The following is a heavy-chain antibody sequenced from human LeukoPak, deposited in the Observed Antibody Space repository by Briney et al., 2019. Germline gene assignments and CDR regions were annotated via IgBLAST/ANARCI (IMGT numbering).Heavy chain of an antibody. Sequence: TGGSLRLSCTTSGFDFTNYCMTWVRQAPGKGLEWVATIRQNGLETTYLVSVKGRFTISRDTAQNSLYLQMSSLKTEDTALYYCVKAAGYGSGWYASGYWGQGTLVTVSS. CDR2: IRQNGLET. D-gene: IGHD6-19*01. CDR1: GFDFTNYC. J-gene: IGHJ4*02. CDR3: VKAAGYGSGWYASGY. V-gene: IGHV3-7*03.